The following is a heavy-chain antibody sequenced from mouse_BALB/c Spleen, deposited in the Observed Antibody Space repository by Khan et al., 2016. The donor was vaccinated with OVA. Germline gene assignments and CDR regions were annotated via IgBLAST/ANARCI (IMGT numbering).Heavy chain of an antibody. CDR2: ISYSGNT. Sequence: EVQLQESGPGLVKPSQSLSLTCTVTGYSITSEYTWNWIRQFPGSKLEWMGFISYSGNTRYNPSLKSRISITRDTSKNQFFLRLNSVTSEDTATYYCARKDYYDYDAFPYWGQGTLVTVSA. CDR1: GYSITSEYT. V-gene: IGHV3-2*02. D-gene: IGHD2-4*01. CDR3: ARKDYYDYDAFPY. J-gene: IGHJ3*01.